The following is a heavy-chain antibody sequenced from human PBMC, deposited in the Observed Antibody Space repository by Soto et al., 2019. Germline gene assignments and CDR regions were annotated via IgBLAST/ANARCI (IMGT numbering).Heavy chain of an antibody. Sequence: QVQLVQSGAEVKKPGASMKVSCKASGYTFTSYYMHWVRQAPGQGLEWMGVINPSGGGTSYAQEFKGRVTMTRDTSTNTVYMELISLRSEDTAVYYCARTRLMVYDAFDIWGQGTMVTVSS. V-gene: IGHV1-46*01. CDR2: INPSGGGT. CDR1: GYTFTSYY. J-gene: IGHJ3*02. CDR3: ARTRLMVYDAFDI. D-gene: IGHD2-8*01.